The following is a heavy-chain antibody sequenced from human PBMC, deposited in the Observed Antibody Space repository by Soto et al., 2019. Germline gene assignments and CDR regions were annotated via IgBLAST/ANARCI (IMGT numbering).Heavy chain of an antibody. Sequence: SETLSLTCAVYGGSFSGYYWSWIRQPPGKGLEWIGEINHSGSTNYNPSLKSRVTISVDTSKNQFSLKLSSVTAADTAVYYCARRGRRYFDWSLNYYYYYGMDVWGQGTTVTVSS. V-gene: IGHV4-34*01. CDR3: ARRGRRYFDWSLNYYYYYGMDV. D-gene: IGHD3-9*01. CDR1: GGSFSGYY. J-gene: IGHJ6*02. CDR2: INHSGST.